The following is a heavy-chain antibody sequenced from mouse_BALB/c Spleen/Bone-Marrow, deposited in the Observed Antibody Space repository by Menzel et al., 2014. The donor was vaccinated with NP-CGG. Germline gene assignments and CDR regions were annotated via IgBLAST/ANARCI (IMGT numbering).Heavy chain of an antibody. CDR3: SRGRRDALDY. V-gene: IGHV1S81*02. J-gene: IGHJ4*01. CDR2: INPSNGGT. CDR1: GYTFTSYY. Sequence: QVQLKQSGAELVKPGASVKLSCKASGYTFTSYYMYWVKRRPGQGLEWFGGINPSNGGTNFNEKFKNKATLTVDKSSSTAYMQLSSLTSEDSAVYYCSRGRRDALDYWGQGTSVTVSS.